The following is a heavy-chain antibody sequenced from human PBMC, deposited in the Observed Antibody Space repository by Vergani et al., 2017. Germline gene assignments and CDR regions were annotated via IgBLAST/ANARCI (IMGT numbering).Heavy chain of an antibody. CDR2: TFSNDEK. J-gene: IGHJ5*02. D-gene: IGHD4-11*01. Sequence: QVTLKESGPVLVKPTETLTLTCNVSGFSLSNARMGVSWIRQPPGKALEWLAHTFSNDEKSYSTSLKSRLTISKYTSKSQVVLTMTNMDPVDTATYYCARTSDYSSYFGDWFDPWGQGTLVTVSS. CDR1: GFSLSNARMG. V-gene: IGHV2-26*01. CDR3: ARTSDYSSYFGDWFDP.